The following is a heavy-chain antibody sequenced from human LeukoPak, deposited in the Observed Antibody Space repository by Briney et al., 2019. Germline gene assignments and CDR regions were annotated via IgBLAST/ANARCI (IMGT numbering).Heavy chain of an antibody. CDR3: ATDISWFDP. CDR2: ISASGST. V-gene: IGHV4-4*07. CDR1: GGSISSYY. Sequence: SETLSLTCTVSGGSISSYYWSWIRQPAGKGLEWIGRISASGSTNYAPSLRSRVTKSVDTSTKQFSLELTSVTAADTAVYYCATDISWFDPWGRGTLVTVST. J-gene: IGHJ5*02.